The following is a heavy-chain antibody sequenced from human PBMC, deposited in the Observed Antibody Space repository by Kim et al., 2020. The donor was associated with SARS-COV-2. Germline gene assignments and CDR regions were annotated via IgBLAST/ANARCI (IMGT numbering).Heavy chain of an antibody. CDR1: GFTFSSYA. Sequence: GGSLRLSCAASGFTFSSYAMHWVRQAPGKGLEWVAVISYDGSNKYYADSVKGRFTISRDNSKNTLYLQMNSLRAEDTAVYYCASSSWYSDAFDIWGQGTMVTVSS. CDR2: ISYDGSNK. J-gene: IGHJ3*02. D-gene: IGHD6-13*01. CDR3: ASSSWYSDAFDI. V-gene: IGHV3-30*04.